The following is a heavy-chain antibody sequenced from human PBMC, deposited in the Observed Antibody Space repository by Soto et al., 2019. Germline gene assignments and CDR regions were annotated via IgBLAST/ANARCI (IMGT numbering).Heavy chain of an antibody. D-gene: IGHD1-26*01. CDR2: IIPIFGTA. CDR3: AGGGSGSYYRFDY. CDR1: GGTFSSYA. V-gene: IGHV1-69*12. Sequence: QVQLVQSGAEVKKPGSSVKVSCKASGGTFSSYAISWLRQAPGLGLEWIGGIIPIFGTANYAQKFQGRVTITADESTSTAYMKLSSLRSEDTAEYYGAGGGSGSYYRFDYWGQRTLVTVSS. J-gene: IGHJ4*02.